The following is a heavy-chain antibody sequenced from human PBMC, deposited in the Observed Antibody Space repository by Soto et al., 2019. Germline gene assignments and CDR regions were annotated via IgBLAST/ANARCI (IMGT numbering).Heavy chain of an antibody. D-gene: IGHD1-1*01. J-gene: IGHJ5*02. CDR1: GYTFPQHY. CDR2: ITPFNGDE. Sequence: QMQLVQSGAEVKKTGSSVKVSCKASGYTFPQHYLHWVRQAPGQALEWMGWITPFNGDENYAQKFQERVTITRDRSLNTAYMEMSSLKSEDTAMYYCATGGAGPAPFTWKLPDPWGQGTLVTVSS. CDR3: ATGGAGPAPFTWKLPDP. V-gene: IGHV1-45*02.